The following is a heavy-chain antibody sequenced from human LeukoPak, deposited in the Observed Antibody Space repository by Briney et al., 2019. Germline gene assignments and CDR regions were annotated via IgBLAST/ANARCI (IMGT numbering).Heavy chain of an antibody. V-gene: IGHV4-34*01. CDR2: INHSGST. D-gene: IGHD1-1*01. Sequence: SETLSLTCAVYGGSFSGYYWSWIRQPPGKGLEWIGEINHSGSTNYNPSLKSRVTISVDTSKNQFSLKLSSVTAADTAVYYCARERTTEDFDYWGQGTLVTVSS. J-gene: IGHJ4*02. CDR3: ARERTTEDFDY. CDR1: GGSFSGYY.